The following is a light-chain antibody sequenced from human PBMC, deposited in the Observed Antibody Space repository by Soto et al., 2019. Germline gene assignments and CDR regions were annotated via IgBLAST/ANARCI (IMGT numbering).Light chain of an antibody. CDR1: SSNIGSSY. Sequence: QSVLTQPPSASGTPGQRVTISCSGSSSNIGSSYVYWFQQLPETAPKLLIYRNNQRPSGVPDRFSASKSGTSASLAISGLRSEDEGNYYCAARDDSLSGPVFGGGTQLTVL. CDR3: AARDDSLSGPV. V-gene: IGLV1-47*01. J-gene: IGLJ2*01. CDR2: RNN.